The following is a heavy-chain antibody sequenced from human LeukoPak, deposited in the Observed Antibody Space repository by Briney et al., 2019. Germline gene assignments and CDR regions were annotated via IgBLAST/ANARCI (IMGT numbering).Heavy chain of an antibody. CDR2: INPNSGGT. D-gene: IGHD2-2*01. V-gene: IGHV1-2*02. Sequence: ASVKVSCKASGYTFTGYIMHWVRQAPGQGLEWVGWINPNSGGTNCAQNFQGRVTMTRDMSISTAYMELSSLRSEDTAVYYCAILEASVVEKYYFDYWGQGTLVTVSS. CDR3: AILEASVVEKYYFDY. CDR1: GYTFTGYI. J-gene: IGHJ4*02.